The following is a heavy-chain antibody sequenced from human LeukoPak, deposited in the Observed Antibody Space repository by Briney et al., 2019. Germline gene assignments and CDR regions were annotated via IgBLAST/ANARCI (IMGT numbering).Heavy chain of an antibody. CDR1: GFTFSSYA. D-gene: IGHD3-22*01. Sequence: TGGSLRLSCAASGFTFSSYAMHWVRQAPGKGLEWVAVISYDGSNKYYADSVKGRFTISRDNAKNSLYLQMNSLRAEDTALYYCAKLSGYDSSGYYDYWGQGTLVTVSS. CDR2: ISYDGSNK. J-gene: IGHJ4*02. V-gene: IGHV3-30-3*02. CDR3: AKLSGYDSSGYYDY.